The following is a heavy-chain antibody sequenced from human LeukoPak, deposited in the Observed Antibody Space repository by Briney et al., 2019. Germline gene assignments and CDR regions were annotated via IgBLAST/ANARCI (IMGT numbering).Heavy chain of an antibody. CDR2: INHSGST. D-gene: IGHD3-10*01. Sequence: SETLSLTCAVYGGSFSGYYWTWIRQPPGKGLEWIGEINHSGSTNYNPSLKSRVTISVDTSKNQFSLKLSSVTAADTAVYYCARPAYGSGSYYRPYYYYYMDVWGKGTTVTISS. CDR3: ARPAYGSGSYYRPYYYYYMDV. V-gene: IGHV4-34*01. CDR1: GGSFSGYY. J-gene: IGHJ6*03.